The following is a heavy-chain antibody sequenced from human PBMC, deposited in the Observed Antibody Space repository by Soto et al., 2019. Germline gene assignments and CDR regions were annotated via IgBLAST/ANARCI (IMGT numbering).Heavy chain of an antibody. CDR1: GFTFSSYG. CDR3: ARGHDILTGDTYYFDY. J-gene: IGHJ4*02. CDR2: IWYDGSNK. V-gene: IGHV3-33*01. Sequence: PGGSLRLSCAASGFTFSSYGMHWVRQAPGKGLEWVAVIWYDGSNKYYADSVKGRFTISRDNSKNTLYLQTNSLRAEDTAVYYCARGHDILTGDTYYFDYWGQGTLVTVSS. D-gene: IGHD3-9*01.